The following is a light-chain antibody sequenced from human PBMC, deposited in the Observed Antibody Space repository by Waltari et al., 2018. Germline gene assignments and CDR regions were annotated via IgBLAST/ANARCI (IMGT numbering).Light chain of an antibody. Sequence: DIQMTQSPLTLSASVGDRVTISCRASESISVWVAWYQQKPGKAPNLLIYKASTVERGVSARFSGSGSGTEFTLTITSLQPEDFATYHCQQYNAHPWTFGQGTKVDMK. CDR2: KAS. V-gene: IGKV1-5*03. CDR1: ESISVW. J-gene: IGKJ1*01. CDR3: QQYNAHPWT.